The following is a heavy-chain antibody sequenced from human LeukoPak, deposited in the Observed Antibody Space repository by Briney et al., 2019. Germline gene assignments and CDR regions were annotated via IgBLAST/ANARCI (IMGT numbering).Heavy chain of an antibody. CDR1: GGSISSGSYY. CDR2: INHSGST. J-gene: IGHJ3*02. V-gene: IGHV4-61*10. CDR3: ATTGYYYGSGDAFDI. D-gene: IGHD3-10*01. Sequence: PSETLSLTCTVSGGSISSGSYYWSWIRQPAGKGLEWIGEINHSGSTNYNPSLKSRVTISVDTSKNQFSLKLSSVTAADTAVYYWATTGYYYGSGDAFDIWGQGTMVTVSS.